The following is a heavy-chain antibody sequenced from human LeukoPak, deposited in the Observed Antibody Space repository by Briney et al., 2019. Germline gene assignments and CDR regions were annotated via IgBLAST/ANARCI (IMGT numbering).Heavy chain of an antibody. D-gene: IGHD6-13*01. V-gene: IGHV4-59*01. CDR2: IYYTGST. Sequence: SGTLSLTCAVSGGSISSYYWNWIRQPPGKGLEWIGYIYYTGSTNYNPSLKSRVTMSVDTSKNQFSLNLRSVTPEDTAVYYCARNLIPEQLVLNFWGQGTLVTVSS. J-gene: IGHJ4*02. CDR3: ARNLIPEQLVLNF. CDR1: GGSISSYY.